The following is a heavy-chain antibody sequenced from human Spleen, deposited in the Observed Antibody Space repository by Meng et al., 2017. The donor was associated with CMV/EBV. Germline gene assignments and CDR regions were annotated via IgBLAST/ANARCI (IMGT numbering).Heavy chain of an antibody. CDR3: AKDGGYYDSSV. V-gene: IGHV3-30*02. Sequence: VRLVWSGGGLVQPGGFLRFSCAASGFTVSSNYMSWVRQAPGKGLEWVAFIHYDGTTKYYADSVKGRFTISRDNSKNTLYLQMNSLRAEDTAVYYCAKDGGYYDSSVWGQGTLVTVSS. J-gene: IGHJ4*02. D-gene: IGHD3-22*01. CDR2: IHYDGTTK. CDR1: GFTVSSNY.